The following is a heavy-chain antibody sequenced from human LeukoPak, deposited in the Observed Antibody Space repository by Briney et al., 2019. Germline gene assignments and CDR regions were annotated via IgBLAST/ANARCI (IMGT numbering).Heavy chain of an antibody. D-gene: IGHD2-15*01. CDR1: GGSISSYY. V-gene: IGHV4-59*01. J-gene: IGHJ5*02. CDR3: ARGYCSGGSCYGYNWFDP. CDR2: IYYSGST. Sequence: SETLPLTCTVSGGSISSYYWSWIRRPPGKGLEWIGYIYYSGSTNYNPSLKSRVTISVDTSKNQFSLKLSSVTAADTAVYYCARGYCSGGSCYGYNWFDPWGQGTLVTVSS.